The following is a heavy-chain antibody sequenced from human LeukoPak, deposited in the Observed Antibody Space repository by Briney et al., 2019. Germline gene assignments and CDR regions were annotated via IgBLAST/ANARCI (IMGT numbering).Heavy chain of an antibody. J-gene: IGHJ4*02. CDR3: AKDVYSYGSNFDY. CDR2: ISGSGGST. D-gene: IGHD5-18*01. Sequence: GGSLRLSCAASGFTFSSYAMSWVRQAPGKGLEWVSAISGSGGSTYYADSVKGRFTISRDDSKNTLYLQMNSLRAEDTAVYYCAKDVYSYGSNFDYWGQGTLVTVSS. CDR1: GFTFSSYA. V-gene: IGHV3-23*01.